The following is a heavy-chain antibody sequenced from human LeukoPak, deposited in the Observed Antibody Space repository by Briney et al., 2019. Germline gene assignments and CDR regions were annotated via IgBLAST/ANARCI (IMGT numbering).Heavy chain of an antibody. D-gene: IGHD5-18*01. CDR3: ARDSGDTAMVTPTDY. CDR1: GYTLTELS. CDR2: ISAYNGNT. J-gene: IGHJ4*02. Sequence: ASVKVSCKVSGYTLTELSMHWVRQAPGQGLEWMGWISAYNGNTNYAQKLQGRVTMTTDTSTSTAYMELRSLRSDDTAVYYCARDSGDTAMVTPTDYWGQGTLVTVSS. V-gene: IGHV1-18*01.